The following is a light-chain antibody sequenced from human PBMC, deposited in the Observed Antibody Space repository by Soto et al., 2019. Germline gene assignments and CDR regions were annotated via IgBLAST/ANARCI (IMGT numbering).Light chain of an antibody. CDR3: QSYDSSLSGYV. CDR1: SSNIGAGYD. CDR2: GNS. J-gene: IGLJ1*01. V-gene: IGLV1-40*01. Sequence: LRQPPTVSGSPGQTVTISCTGSSSNIGAGYDVHWYQQLPGTAPKLLIYGNSNRPSGVPDRFSGSKSGTSASLAITGLQAEDEADYYCQSYDSSLSGYVFGTGTKVTVL.